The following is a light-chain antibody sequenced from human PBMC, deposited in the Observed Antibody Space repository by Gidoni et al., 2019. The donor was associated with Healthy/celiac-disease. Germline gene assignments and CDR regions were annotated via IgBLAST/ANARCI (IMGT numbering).Light chain of an antibody. CDR2: EGS. V-gene: IGLV2-23*03. J-gene: IGLJ2*01. CDR3: CSYAGSSTFVV. CDR1: SSDVGSDNL. Sequence: QSALTQPAAVSGSPGQSITISCTGTSSDVGSDNLVSWYQQDPGKAPKLMLYEGSKRPSGGSNRFSGSKSGNTASLTISGLQAEDEADYYCCSYAGSSTFVVFGGGTKLTVL.